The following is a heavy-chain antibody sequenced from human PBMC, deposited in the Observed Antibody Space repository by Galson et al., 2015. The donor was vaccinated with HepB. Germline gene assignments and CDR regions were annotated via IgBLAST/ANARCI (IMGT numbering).Heavy chain of an antibody. D-gene: IGHD2-2*01. CDR2: ISYDGSNK. CDR1: GLTFSSYA. J-gene: IGHJ6*03. Sequence: SLRLSCAASGLTFSSYAMHWVRQAPGKGLEWVAVISYDGSNKYYADSVKGRFTISRDNSKDTLYLQMNSLRAEDTAMYYCARGRRPEICSSTLLICYYYYYYMDVWGKGTTVTVSS. V-gene: IGHV3-30-3*01. CDR3: ARGRRPEICSSTLLICYYYYYYMDV.